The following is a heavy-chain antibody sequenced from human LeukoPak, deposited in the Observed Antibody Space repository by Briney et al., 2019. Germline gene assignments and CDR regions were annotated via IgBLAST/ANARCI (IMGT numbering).Heavy chain of an antibody. CDR2: GEGDGSTS. Sequence: GGSLRLACAASGFTFSRFTINWVRQAPGKGLEWVSRGEGDGSTSTYADSVKGRFTISRDTAKNTLYLQMNSLRAEDTAVYYCTTTDHFDYWGQGTLVTVSS. CDR3: TTTDHFDY. CDR1: GFTFSRFT. J-gene: IGHJ4*02. V-gene: IGHV3-74*03.